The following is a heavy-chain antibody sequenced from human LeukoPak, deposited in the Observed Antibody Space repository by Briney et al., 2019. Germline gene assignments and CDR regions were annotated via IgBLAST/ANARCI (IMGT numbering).Heavy chain of an antibody. V-gene: IGHV1-2*02. CDR1: GYTFTGYY. CDR3: ARSRIDHTWFDP. CDR2: INPNSGGT. J-gene: IGHJ5*02. Sequence: ASVKVSCKASGYTFTGYYMHWVRQAPGQGLEWMGWINPNSGGTNYAQKFQGRVTMTRDTSISTAYMELSRLRSDDTAVYYCARSRIDHTWFDPWGQGTLVTVSS. D-gene: IGHD2-15*01.